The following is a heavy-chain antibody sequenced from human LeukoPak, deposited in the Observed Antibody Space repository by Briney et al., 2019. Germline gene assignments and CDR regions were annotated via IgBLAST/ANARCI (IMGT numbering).Heavy chain of an antibody. CDR2: INTNTGNP. D-gene: IGHD1-26*01. V-gene: IGHV7-4-1*02. CDR1: GYTFTSYA. CDR3: ARGRIVGATGYFQH. J-gene: IGHJ1*01. Sequence: ASVKVSYKASGYTFTSYAMNWVRQAPGQGLEWMGWINTNTGNPTYAQGFTGRFVFSLDTSVSTAYLQISSLKAEDTAVYYCARGRIVGATGYFQHWGQGTLVTVSS.